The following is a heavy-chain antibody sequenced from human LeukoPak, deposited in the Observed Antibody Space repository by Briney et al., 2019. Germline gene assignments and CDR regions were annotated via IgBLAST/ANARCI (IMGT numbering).Heavy chain of an antibody. CDR1: GFTVSSNY. Sequence: GGSLRLSCAASGFTVSSNYMSWVRQAPGKGLEWVSVIYSGGSTYYADSVKGRFTISRDNSKNTLYLQMNSLRAEDTAVYYCANEHLYYYYGMDVWGQGTTVTVSS. J-gene: IGHJ6*02. CDR2: IYSGGST. V-gene: IGHV3-53*01. D-gene: IGHD1/OR15-1a*01. CDR3: ANEHLYYYYGMDV.